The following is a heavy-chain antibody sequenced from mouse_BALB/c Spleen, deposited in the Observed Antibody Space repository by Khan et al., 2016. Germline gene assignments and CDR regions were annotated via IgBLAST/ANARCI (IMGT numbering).Heavy chain of an antibody. CDR1: GYTFTNYG. CDR2: INTYSGES. D-gene: IGHD1-1*01. V-gene: IGHV9-3-1*01. CDR3: AGYPHYSGSSGYCDV. J-gene: IGHJ1*01. Sequence: QIQLVQSGPELKKPGKTVKISCEASGYTFTNYGMNWVKQAPGKGLKWMGWINTYSGESTYADDFKGRVAFSLETSAHTAYLQINNLKYEDTATSFCAGYPHYSGSSGYCDVWGACTTVTVSS.